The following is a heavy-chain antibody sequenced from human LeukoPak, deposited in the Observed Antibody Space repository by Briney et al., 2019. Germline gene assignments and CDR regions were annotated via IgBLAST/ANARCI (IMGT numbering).Heavy chain of an antibody. CDR1: SGSFGGYY. CDR2: IYTSGNT. D-gene: IGHD4-11*01. V-gene: IGHV4-4*07. CDR3: AREGHDNSNYLRGDAFDI. J-gene: IGHJ3*02. Sequence: SETLSLTCDVYSGSFGGYYWTWIRQPAGKGLEWIGRIYTSGNTNYNPSLKSRVTMSIDTSKNQFSLKLSSVTAADTAVYYCAREGHDNSNYLRGDAFDIWGQGTMVTVSS.